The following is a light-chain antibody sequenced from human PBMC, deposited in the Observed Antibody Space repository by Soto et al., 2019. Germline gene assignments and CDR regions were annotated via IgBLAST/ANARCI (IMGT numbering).Light chain of an antibody. CDR2: DAS. CDR3: HQRQYWPPIT. Sequence: EIVLTQFPATLSLSPGARAPLSCRTSLSVSVYLDWYQQKPGQAPRLLISDASNRATGIPARFSGSGSGTDFTLTISSLEPEDFAVYYCHQRQYWPPITFGQGTRLEIK. CDR1: LSVSVY. V-gene: IGKV3-11*01. J-gene: IGKJ5*01.